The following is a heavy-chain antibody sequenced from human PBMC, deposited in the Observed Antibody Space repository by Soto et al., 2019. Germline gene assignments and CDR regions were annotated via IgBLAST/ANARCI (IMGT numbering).Heavy chain of an antibody. CDR3: ASLRISYAVDV. Sequence: EVQLVESGGGLVQPGGSLRLSCGVSGFTFGDYWMTWVRQAPGKGLEWVANMNQDGNERFYVDSVKGRFTISRDNAKNSLYPQMNSLRAEDTAVYYCASLRISYAVDVWGQGTTVTVSS. CDR2: MNQDGNER. V-gene: IGHV3-7*05. D-gene: IGHD3-10*01. CDR1: GFTFGDYW. J-gene: IGHJ6*02.